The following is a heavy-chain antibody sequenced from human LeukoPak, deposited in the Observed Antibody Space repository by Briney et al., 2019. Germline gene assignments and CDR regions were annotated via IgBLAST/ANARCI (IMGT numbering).Heavy chain of an antibody. CDR3: AKGLRWFGDFYFNFFDY. V-gene: IGHV3-74*03. Sequence: GGSLRLSCVVSESTFSSTWMHWVRQPPGKGLVWVARITSDGSSTTYAESVKGRFTIARDNSENTVSLQMNSLKTEDTAVYYCAKGLRWFGDFYFNFFDYWGQGILVTVSS. CDR1: ESTFSSTW. D-gene: IGHD3-10*01. CDR2: ITSDGSST. J-gene: IGHJ4*02.